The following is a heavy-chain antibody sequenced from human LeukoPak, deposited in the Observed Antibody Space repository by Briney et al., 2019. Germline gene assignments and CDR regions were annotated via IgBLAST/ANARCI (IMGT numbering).Heavy chain of an antibody. J-gene: IGHJ4*02. CDR2: VNPEDSET. V-gene: IGHV1-69-2*01. D-gene: IGHD1-26*01. CDR1: GYTFTDYY. Sequence: ASVKVSCKASGYTFTDYYMHWVQQAPGKGLAWMGRVNPEDSETIYAEKFQGRVTITADTSTDTAYMELSSLRSEDTAVYYCATDSPTMPGGYWGQGTLVTVSS. CDR3: ATDSPTMPGGY.